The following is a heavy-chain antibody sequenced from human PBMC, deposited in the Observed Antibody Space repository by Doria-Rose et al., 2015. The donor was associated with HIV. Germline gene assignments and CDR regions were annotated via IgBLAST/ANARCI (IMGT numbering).Heavy chain of an antibody. J-gene: IGHJ4*02. CDR1: VVSLSSPGMG. D-gene: IGHD6-13*01. CDR3: ARIKSSRWYHKYYFDF. CDR2: NFSDDER. V-gene: IGHV2-26*01. Sequence: QITLKESGPVLVKPTETLTLTCTVSVVSLSSPGMGVSWIRQPPGKALEWLANNFSDDERSYNTSLKSRLTISRGTSKSQVVLTMTDMDPVDTATYYCARIKSSRWYHKYYFDFWGQGTLVIVSA.